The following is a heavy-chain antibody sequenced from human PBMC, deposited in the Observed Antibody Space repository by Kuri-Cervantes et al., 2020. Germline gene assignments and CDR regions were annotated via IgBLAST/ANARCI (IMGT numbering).Heavy chain of an antibody. V-gene: IGHV7-4-1*02. Sequence: ASVKVSCKASGYTFTSYAMNWVRQAPGQGLEWMGWINTNTGNPTYAQGFTGRFVFSLDTSVSTAYLQISSLKAEDTAVYYCARANWPTPGRPANWFDPWGQGTLVTVSS. CDR2: INTNTGNP. D-gene: IGHD7-27*01. CDR3: ARANWPTPGRPANWFDP. CDR1: GYTFTSYA. J-gene: IGHJ5*02.